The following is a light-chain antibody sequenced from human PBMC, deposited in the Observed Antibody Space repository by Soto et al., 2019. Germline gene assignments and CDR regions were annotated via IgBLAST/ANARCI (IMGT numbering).Light chain of an antibody. V-gene: IGKV3-15*01. CDR3: QQYNNWPPIT. Sequence: EIVMTQSPAALSVSPGERATLSCRASQSVSGNLAWYQQKPGQAPRLLIYAASTRATGIPARFSGSGSGTEFTLTISSLQSEDFAVYYCQQYNNWPPITFGPGTKVDIK. CDR2: AAS. CDR1: QSVSGN. J-gene: IGKJ3*01.